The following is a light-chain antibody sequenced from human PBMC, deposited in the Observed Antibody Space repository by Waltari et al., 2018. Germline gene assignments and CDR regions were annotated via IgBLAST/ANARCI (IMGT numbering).Light chain of an antibody. CDR2: DVN. V-gene: IGLV2-8*01. J-gene: IGLJ2*01. Sequence: QSALTQPPSASGSPGQSVTISCTGTSGDIGAYNSVNWYRQHPGKVPKLMIYDVNRRPPGVPDRFSGSKSGNTASLTVSGLQPEDEAVYYCNSFAGSDTVVFGGGTKLTVL. CDR3: NSFAGSDTVV. CDR1: SGDIGAYNS.